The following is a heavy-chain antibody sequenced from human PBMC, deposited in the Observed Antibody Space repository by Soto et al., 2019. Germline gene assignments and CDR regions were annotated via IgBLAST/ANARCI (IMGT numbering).Heavy chain of an antibody. CDR2: ISSSSSYI. CDR1: GFTFSSYS. J-gene: IGHJ6*03. Sequence: PGGSLRLSCAASGFTFSSYSMNWVRQAPGKGLEWVSSISSSSSYIYYADSVKDRFTISRDNSKNSLYLQMNSLRAEDTAVYYCAKGRGEIRFLEWLLTYMDVWGKGSTGTVSS. CDR3: AKGRGEIRFLEWLLTYMDV. V-gene: IGHV3-21*04. D-gene: IGHD3-3*01.